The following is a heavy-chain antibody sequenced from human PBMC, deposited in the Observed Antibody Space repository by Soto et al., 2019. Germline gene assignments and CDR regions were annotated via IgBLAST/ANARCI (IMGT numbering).Heavy chain of an antibody. CDR3: ARCGTGVQDGYNYIPNY. CDR2: ISRSSGYI. J-gene: IGHJ4*02. D-gene: IGHD5-12*01. Sequence: EVQLVESGGGLVKPGESLRLSCAASGFTFSNYNMIWVRQAPGKGLEWVSSISRSSGYIYYADSMKGRFTISRDNAKNSLFLQRNSLRDEDTAVYFCARCGTGVQDGYNYIPNYWGQGTLVTVSS. V-gene: IGHV3-21*01. CDR1: GFTFSNYN.